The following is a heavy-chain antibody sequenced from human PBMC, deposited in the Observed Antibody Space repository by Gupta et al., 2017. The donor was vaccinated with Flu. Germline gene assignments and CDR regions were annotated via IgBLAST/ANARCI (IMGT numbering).Heavy chain of an antibody. CDR3: ARDLGTLDPHPLRPRDWFDP. D-gene: IGHD1-1*01. J-gene: IGHJ5*02. V-gene: IGHV3-21*01. Sequence: EVQLVESGGGLVKPGGSLRLSCAASGFTFSSYSMNWVRQAPGKGLEWVSSISSSSSYIYYADPVKGRFTISRDNAKNSLYLQMNSLRAEDTAVYYCARDLGTLDPHPLRPRDWFDPWGQGTLVTVSS. CDR1: GFTFSSYS. CDR2: ISSSSSYI.